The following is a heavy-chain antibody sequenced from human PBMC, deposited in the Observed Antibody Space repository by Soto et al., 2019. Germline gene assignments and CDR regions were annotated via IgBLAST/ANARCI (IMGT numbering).Heavy chain of an antibody. Sequence: AGGSLRLSCAVSGFDFSKSAMNWVRQAPGKGLQWVSGISGSGASTSHGDSVKGRFTISRDNSKNTLYLQMNSLRADDTAVYFCAKGHGFWTGYSYYYGMYIWGQGTTVTV. V-gene: IGHV3-23*01. CDR1: GFDFSKSA. CDR3: AKGHGFWTGYSYYYGMYI. D-gene: IGHD3-3*01. J-gene: IGHJ6*02. CDR2: ISGSGAST.